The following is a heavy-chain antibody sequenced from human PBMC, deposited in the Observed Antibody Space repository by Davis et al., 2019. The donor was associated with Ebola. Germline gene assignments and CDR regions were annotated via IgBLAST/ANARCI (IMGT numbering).Heavy chain of an antibody. Sequence: SETLSLTCTVSGGSVTSSAYYWGWIRQTPGKGLEWIGNINHSGTTYYNPSLKSRVTISADASRNQISLSLRSVTAADTAVYYCVRHGNIVVLLASPEDFQHWGQGTLVTVSS. CDR3: VRHGNIVVLLASPEDFQH. J-gene: IGHJ1*01. D-gene: IGHD2-21*01. CDR2: INHSGTT. V-gene: IGHV4-39*01. CDR1: GGSVTSSAYY.